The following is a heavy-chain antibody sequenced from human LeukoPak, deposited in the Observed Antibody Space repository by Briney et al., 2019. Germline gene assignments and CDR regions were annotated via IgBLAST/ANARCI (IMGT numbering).Heavy chain of an antibody. J-gene: IGHJ4*02. V-gene: IGHV4-59*01. CDR2: IYYSGST. CDR1: GGSISSYY. D-gene: IGHD6-19*01. CDR3: ARDSGGWYFDY. Sequence: SETLSLTCTVSGGSISSYYWSWIRQPPGKGLEWIGYIYYSGSTNYNPSLKSRATISVDTSKNQFSLKLSSVTAADTAVYYCARDSGGWYFDYWGQGTLVTVSS.